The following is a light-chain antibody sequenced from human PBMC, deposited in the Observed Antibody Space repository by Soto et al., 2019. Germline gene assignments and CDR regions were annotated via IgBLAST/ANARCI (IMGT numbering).Light chain of an antibody. CDR1: TSDVGSYNL. CDR2: EVS. V-gene: IGLV2-23*02. Sequence: QSALTQPASVSGSPGQSITISCTGTTSDVGSYNLVSLYQQHPGKAPKLIIYEVSERPSGVSTRFSGSKSGNMASLTISGLQAEDEAEYYCCSYATPRQFGGGTNPTVL. CDR3: CSYATPRQ. J-gene: IGLJ2*01.